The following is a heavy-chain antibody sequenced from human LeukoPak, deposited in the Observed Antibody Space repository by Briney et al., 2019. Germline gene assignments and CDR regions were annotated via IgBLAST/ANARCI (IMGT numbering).Heavy chain of an antibody. V-gene: IGHV1-69*04. J-gene: IGHJ4*02. CDR3: ARDQFRRDGYNSRGGRFDY. Sequence: GASVKVSCKASGGTFSSYAISWVRQAPGQGLEWMGRIIPILGIANYAQKFQGRVTITADKSTSTAYMELSSLRSEDTAVYYCARDQFRRDGYNSRGGRFDYWGQGTLVTVSS. D-gene: IGHD5-12*01. CDR2: IIPILGIA. CDR1: GGTFSSYA.